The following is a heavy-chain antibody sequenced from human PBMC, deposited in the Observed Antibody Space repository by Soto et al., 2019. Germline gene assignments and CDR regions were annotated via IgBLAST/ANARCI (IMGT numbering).Heavy chain of an antibody. J-gene: IGHJ4*02. V-gene: IGHV4-59*01. CDR3: ASLITMVRDPLFDY. CDR1: GGSISSYY. CDR2: IYYSGST. D-gene: IGHD3-10*01. Sequence: SETLSLTCTVSGGSISSYYWSWIRQPPGKGQEWIGYIYYSGSTNYNPSLKSRVTISVDTSKNQFSLKLSSVTAADTAVYYCASLITMVRDPLFDYWGQGTLVTVSS.